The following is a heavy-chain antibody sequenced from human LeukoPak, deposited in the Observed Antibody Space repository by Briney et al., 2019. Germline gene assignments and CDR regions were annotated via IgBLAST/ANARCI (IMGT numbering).Heavy chain of an antibody. Sequence: GGSLRLSCAASGFTFSSYAMHWVRQAPGKGLEYVSAISSNGGSTYYANPVKGRFTISRDNSKNTLYLQMGSLRAEDMAVYYCARGDSGSYFPDYWGQGTLVTVSS. D-gene: IGHD1-26*01. J-gene: IGHJ4*02. CDR2: ISSNGGST. V-gene: IGHV3-64*01. CDR1: GFTFSSYA. CDR3: ARGDSGSYFPDY.